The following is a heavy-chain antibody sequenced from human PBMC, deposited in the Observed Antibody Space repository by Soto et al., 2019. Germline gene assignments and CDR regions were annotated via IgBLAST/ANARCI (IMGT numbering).Heavy chain of an antibody. CDR2: ISYDGSNK. CDR1: GFTFSSYA. D-gene: IGHD3-3*01. V-gene: IGHV3-30-3*01. CDR3: ARAGITIFGVVIIPWFDP. Sequence: QVQLVESGGGVVQPGRSLRLSCAASGFTFSSYAMHWVRQAPGKGLGWVAVISYDGSNKYYADSVKGRFTISRDNSKNTLYLQMNSLRAEDTAVYYCARAGITIFGVVIIPWFDPWGQGTLVTVSS. J-gene: IGHJ5*02.